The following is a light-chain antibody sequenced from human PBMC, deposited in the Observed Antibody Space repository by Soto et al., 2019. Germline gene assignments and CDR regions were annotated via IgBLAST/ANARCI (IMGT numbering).Light chain of an antibody. J-gene: IGLJ1*01. CDR1: TSDIGDYNY. Sequence: QSVLAQPPCAALPPGQSVTISCTGTTSDIGDYNYVSLYQQHPGKAPKLMIYEVNKRPSGVPDRFSGSKSGNTASLTVSGLQTEDEADYFCSSYSGTNTLYVFGTGTKVTVL. V-gene: IGLV2-8*01. CDR3: SSYSGTNTLYV. CDR2: EVN.